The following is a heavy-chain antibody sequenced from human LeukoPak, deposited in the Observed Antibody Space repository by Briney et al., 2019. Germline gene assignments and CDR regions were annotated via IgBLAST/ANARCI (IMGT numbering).Heavy chain of an antibody. CDR2: ISGSGGRT. CDR1: GFTFRTYG. V-gene: IGHV3-23*01. J-gene: IGHJ4*02. D-gene: IGHD3-22*01. Sequence: GGSLRLSCAASGFTFRTYGMHWVRQAPGKGLEWVSGISGSGGRTYYADSVKGRFTISRDNSKNTLYLQMNSLRAEDTAIYYCAKDGGGYYTWAFDYWGQGTLVTVSS. CDR3: AKDGGGYYTWAFDY.